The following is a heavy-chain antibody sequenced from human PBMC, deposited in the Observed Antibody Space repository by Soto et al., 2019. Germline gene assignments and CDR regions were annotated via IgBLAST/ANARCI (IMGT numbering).Heavy chain of an antibody. V-gene: IGHV4-59*01. Sequence: SETLSLTCTVSGGSISSYYWSWIRQPPGKGLEWIGYIYYSGSTNYNPSLKSRVTISVDTSKNQFSLKLSSGTAADTAVYYCAREHVDTAMVTAFDIWGQGTMVTVSS. CDR3: AREHVDTAMVTAFDI. CDR1: GGSISSYY. D-gene: IGHD5-18*01. J-gene: IGHJ3*02. CDR2: IYYSGST.